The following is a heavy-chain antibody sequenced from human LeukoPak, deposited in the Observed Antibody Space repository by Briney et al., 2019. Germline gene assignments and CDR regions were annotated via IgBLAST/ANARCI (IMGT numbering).Heavy chain of an antibody. J-gene: IGHJ4*02. CDR3: AKDIGPAETFRLDY. CDR1: GFTFDDYA. CDR2: ISWNSGSI. V-gene: IGHV3-9*03. Sequence: PGGSLRLSCAASGFTFDDYARHWVRQAPGKGVAWVSGISWNSGSIGYADSVKGRFTISRDNAKNSLYLQMNSLRAEDMALYYCAKDIGPAETFRLDYWGQGTLVTVSS. D-gene: IGHD2-2*01.